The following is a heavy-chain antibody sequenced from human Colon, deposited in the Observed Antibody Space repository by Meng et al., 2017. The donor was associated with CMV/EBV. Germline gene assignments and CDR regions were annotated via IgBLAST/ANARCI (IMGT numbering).Heavy chain of an antibody. CDR1: GFTFTTYS. J-gene: IGHJ4*02. CDR3: ARPPGY. V-gene: IGHV3-64*02. CDR2: ISSNGGST. Sequence: GESLKISCAASGFTFTTYSMAWVRQAPGKGLEYVSAISSNGGSTYYADSVKGRFTISRDNSKNTLYLQMGSLRAEDMAVYYCARPPGYWGQGTLVTVSS.